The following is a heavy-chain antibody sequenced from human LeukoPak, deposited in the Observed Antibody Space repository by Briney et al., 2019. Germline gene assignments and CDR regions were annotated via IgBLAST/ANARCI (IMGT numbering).Heavy chain of an antibody. CDR3: AKGRLDPNLVLDY. V-gene: IGHV3-23*01. J-gene: IGHJ4*02. CDR2: ISGSGGSA. D-gene: IGHD6-13*01. Sequence: GGSLRLSCAASGFTFSNYAMNWVRRAPGKGLECVSTISGSGGSAYYADSVKGRFTIFRDNSENTLYLQMNSLRAEDTALYYCAKGRLDPNLVLDYWGQGTLVTVSS. CDR1: GFTFSNYA.